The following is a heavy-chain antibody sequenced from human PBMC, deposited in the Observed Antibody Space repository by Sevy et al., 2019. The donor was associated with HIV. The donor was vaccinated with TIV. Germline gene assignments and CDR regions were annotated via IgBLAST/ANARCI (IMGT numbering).Heavy chain of an antibody. D-gene: IGHD2-21*01. CDR3: AKDINRGCDGVNCYSYYYYFYGLDV. V-gene: IGHV3-9*01. CDR1: GFPFNDHA. J-gene: IGHJ6*02. Sequence: GGSLRLSCAASGFPFNDHAMHWVRLVPGKGLEWVSGISWNSRNIGYADSVKGRFNISRDNTRHSVYLEMHSVRPEDKVLYYCAKDINRGCDGVNCYSYYYYFYGLDVWGQGTTVTVSS. CDR2: ISWNSRNI.